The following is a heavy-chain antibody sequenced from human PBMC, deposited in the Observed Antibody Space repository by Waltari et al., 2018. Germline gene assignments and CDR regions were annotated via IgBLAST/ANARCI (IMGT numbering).Heavy chain of an antibody. CDR2: ISWNSGSI. V-gene: IGHV3-9*01. CDR3: AKDGYYYGSGTGNWFDP. Sequence: EVQLVESGGGLVQPGRSLRLSCAASGFTFDDYAMHWVRKAPGKGLEWVSGISWNSGSIGYADSLKGRFTISRDNAKNSLYLQMNSLRAEDTALYYCAKDGYYYGSGTGNWFDPWGQGTLVTVSS. CDR1: GFTFDDYA. D-gene: IGHD3-10*01. J-gene: IGHJ5*02.